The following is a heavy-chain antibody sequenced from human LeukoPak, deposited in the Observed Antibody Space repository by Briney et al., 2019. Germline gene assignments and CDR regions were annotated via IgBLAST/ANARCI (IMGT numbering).Heavy chain of an antibody. Sequence: PGGSLRLSCAASGFPFSSYGMHWVRQAPGKGLVWVAFIRYGGSDKYYADSVKGRLTISRDNSKNTLYLQMNSLRAEDTAVYYCAKGSYYCSSSSCPQYYYYMDVWGKGTTVTVSS. CDR3: AKGSYYCSSSSCPQYYYYMDV. CDR2: IRYGGSDK. CDR1: GFPFSSYG. D-gene: IGHD2-2*01. V-gene: IGHV3-30*02. J-gene: IGHJ6*03.